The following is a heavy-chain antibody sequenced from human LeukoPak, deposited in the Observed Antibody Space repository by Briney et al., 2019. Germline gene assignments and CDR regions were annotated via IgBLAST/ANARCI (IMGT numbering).Heavy chain of an antibody. D-gene: IGHD3-22*01. V-gene: IGHV2-5*02. CDR1: RFSLTTRPLG. J-gene: IGHJ4*02. Sequence: QTLTLTCSLSRFSLTTRPLGVGWIRQPPGKALECLAVIYWDNDKRYNPSLKTRLTVTTATSKNQVVLIMTNMDPVDTATYYCAHRRSGYYWKHGDFDDWGLRTLVTVSS. CDR2: IYWDNDK. CDR3: AHRRSGYYWKHGDFDD.